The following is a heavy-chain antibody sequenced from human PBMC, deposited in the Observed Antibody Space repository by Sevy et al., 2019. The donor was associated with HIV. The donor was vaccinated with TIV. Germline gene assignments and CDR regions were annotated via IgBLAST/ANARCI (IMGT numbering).Heavy chain of an antibody. J-gene: IGHJ4*02. D-gene: IGHD6-19*01. CDR2: ISAYNGNT. CDR1: GYTFTSYG. CDR3: ARCSGWLPHCQVDY. Sequence: ASVKGSCKASGYTFTSYGISWVRQAPGQGLEWMGWISAYNGNTNYAQKLQGRVTMTTDTSTSTAYMELRSLRSDDTAVYYCARCSGWLPHCQVDYWGQGTLVTVSS. V-gene: IGHV1-18*04.